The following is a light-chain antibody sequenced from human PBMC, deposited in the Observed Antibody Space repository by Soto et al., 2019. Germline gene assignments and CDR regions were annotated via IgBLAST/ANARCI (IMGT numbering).Light chain of an antibody. Sequence: DIQMTQSPSTLSASVGDRVTITCRASQSISSWLAWYQQKPGKAPKLLIYKASSLESGVPSRFSGSGSGTEFTLTISSLQPDDFSTYYCHQYNSYPWTFGQGTKAEIK. CDR3: HQYNSYPWT. V-gene: IGKV1-5*03. J-gene: IGKJ1*01. CDR1: QSISSW. CDR2: KAS.